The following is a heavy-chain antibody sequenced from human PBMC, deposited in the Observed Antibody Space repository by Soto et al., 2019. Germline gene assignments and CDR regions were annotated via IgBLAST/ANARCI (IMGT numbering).Heavy chain of an antibody. CDR2: IIPIFGTA. Sequence: GASVKVSCKASGGTFSSYAISWVRQAPGQGLEWMGGIIPIFGTANYAQKFQGRVTITADESTGTAYMELSSLRSEDTAVYYCARGRWLPQPPSTTSHYYYGMDVWGQGTTVTVSS. D-gene: IGHD1-26*01. CDR1: GGTFSSYA. CDR3: ARGRWLPQPPSTTSHYYYGMDV. J-gene: IGHJ6*02. V-gene: IGHV1-69*13.